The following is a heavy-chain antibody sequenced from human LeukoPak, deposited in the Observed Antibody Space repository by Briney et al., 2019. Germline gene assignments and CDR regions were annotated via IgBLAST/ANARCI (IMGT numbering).Heavy chain of an antibody. Sequence: PGGSLRLSCAASGSTFSSYGMHWVRQAPGKGLEWVAVISYDGSNKYYADSVKGRFTISRDNSKNTLYLQMNSLRAEDTAVYYCAKDRDTMVRGLDYWGQGTLVTVSS. CDR3: AKDRDTMVRGLDY. V-gene: IGHV3-30*18. CDR1: GSTFSSYG. D-gene: IGHD3-10*01. CDR2: ISYDGSNK. J-gene: IGHJ4*02.